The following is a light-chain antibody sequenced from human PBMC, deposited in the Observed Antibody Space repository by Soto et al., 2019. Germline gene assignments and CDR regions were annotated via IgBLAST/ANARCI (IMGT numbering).Light chain of an antibody. CDR3: CSYAGSSSFEKV. CDR1: SSDIGRDNL. J-gene: IGLJ3*02. CDR2: EDS. Sequence: QSALTQPASVSGSPGQSITISCTGTSSDIGRDNLVSWYQQHPGTAPKLLIYEDSNRPSGVSNRFSGSKSGNTASLTISGLQAEDEADDYCCSYAGSSSFEKVFGGGTKLTVL. V-gene: IGLV2-23*02.